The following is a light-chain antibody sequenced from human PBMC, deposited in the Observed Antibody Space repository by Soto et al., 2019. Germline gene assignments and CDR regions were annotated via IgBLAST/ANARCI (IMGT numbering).Light chain of an antibody. Sequence: DIQMTQSPSTLSASVGARVPITCRASQTISSWLAWYQQKQGKAPKLLIYKASTLKSGVPSRFSGSGSGTELTLTISSLQPDDCATYYCQHYNSYSEAFGQGTKVDIK. J-gene: IGKJ1*01. CDR3: QHYNSYSEA. CDR2: KAS. CDR1: QTISSW. V-gene: IGKV1-5*03.